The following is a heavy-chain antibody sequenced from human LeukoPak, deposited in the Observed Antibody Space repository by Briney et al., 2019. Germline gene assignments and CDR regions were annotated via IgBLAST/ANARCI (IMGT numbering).Heavy chain of an antibody. J-gene: IGHJ4*02. CDR1: GCTFSSYG. D-gene: IGHD3-10*01. Sequence: GRSLRLSCAASGCTFSSYGMHWVRQAPGKGLEWVAVIWYDGGNKYYADSVKGRFTISRDNSKNTLYLQMDSLRAEDTAVYYCARDAAFPQYYYGSGSYYPDYWGQGTLVTVSS. V-gene: IGHV3-33*01. CDR3: ARDAAFPQYYYGSGSYYPDY. CDR2: IWYDGGNK.